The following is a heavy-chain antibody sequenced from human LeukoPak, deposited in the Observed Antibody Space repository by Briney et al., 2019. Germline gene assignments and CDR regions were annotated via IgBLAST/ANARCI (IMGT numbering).Heavy chain of an antibody. Sequence: PGGSLRLSCAASGFTFSNAWMSWVRQAPGKGLEWVGRIKSKTDGGTTVYAAPVKGRFTISRDDSKNTLYLQMNSLKTEDTAVYYCTTHDYYDSSGYYFDVDYWGQGTLVTVSS. CDR2: IKSKTDGGTT. CDR3: TTHDYYDSSGYYFDVDY. D-gene: IGHD3-22*01. J-gene: IGHJ4*02. CDR1: GFTFSNAW. V-gene: IGHV3-15*01.